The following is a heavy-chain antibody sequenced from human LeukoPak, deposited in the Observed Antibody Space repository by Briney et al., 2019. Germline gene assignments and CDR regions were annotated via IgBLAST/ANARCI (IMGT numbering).Heavy chain of an antibody. D-gene: IGHD2-15*01. J-gene: IGHJ6*02. Sequence: GGSLRLSCAASGFTFSNNAMSWVRQASGKGLEWVSGFSGTGGSTDYADSVKGRFTISRDNSKNTLYLHINSLRDEDTAVYYCAKAKVAPYYYYGLDVWGQGTTVTVSS. CDR3: AKAKVAPYYYYGLDV. V-gene: IGHV3-23*01. CDR1: GFTFSNNA. CDR2: FSGTGGST.